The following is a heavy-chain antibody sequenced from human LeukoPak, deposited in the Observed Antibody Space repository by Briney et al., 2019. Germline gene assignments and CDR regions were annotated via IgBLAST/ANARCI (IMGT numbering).Heavy chain of an antibody. CDR2: IYYSGST. D-gene: IGHD3-10*01. V-gene: IGHV4-59*01. Sequence: PSETLSLTCTVSGGSISSYYWSWIRQPPGKGLEWIGYIYYSGSTNYNPSLKSRVTISVDTSKNQFSLKLSSVTAADTAVYYCARAGIGERFLEYWFDPWGQGTLVTVSS. CDR3: ARAGIGERFLEYWFDP. CDR1: GGSISSYY. J-gene: IGHJ5*02.